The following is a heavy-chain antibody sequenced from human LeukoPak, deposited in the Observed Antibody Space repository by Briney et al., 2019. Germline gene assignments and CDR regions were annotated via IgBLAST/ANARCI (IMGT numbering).Heavy chain of an antibody. CDR1: GYTFTGYC. J-gene: IGHJ4*02. V-gene: IGHV1-2*02. D-gene: IGHD3-10*01. Sequence: ASVTVSCKASGYTFTGYCMHWVRQAPGQGLEWMGWINPNSGGTNYAQKFQGRVTMTRDTSISTAYMELSRLRSDDTAVYYCARVHYYGSGSYYLYYFDYWGQGTLVTVSS. CDR2: INPNSGGT. CDR3: ARVHYYGSGSYYLYYFDY.